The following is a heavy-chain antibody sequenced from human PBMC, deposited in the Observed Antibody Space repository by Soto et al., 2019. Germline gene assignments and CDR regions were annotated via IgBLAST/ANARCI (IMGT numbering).Heavy chain of an antibody. V-gene: IGHV3-72*01. Sequence: EVQLVESGGGLVQPGGSLRLSCAASGFTFSDHYMDWVRQAPGKGLEWVGRIRNRPNSYTTQYAASVKGRFALLRDDSENLVYLQMNDLKTEDTAVYYCVRDSGRGFYFDYWGQGAQVTVSS. CDR3: VRDSGRGFYFDY. CDR1: GFTFSDHY. J-gene: IGHJ4*02. CDR2: IRNRPNSYTT. D-gene: IGHD3-10*01.